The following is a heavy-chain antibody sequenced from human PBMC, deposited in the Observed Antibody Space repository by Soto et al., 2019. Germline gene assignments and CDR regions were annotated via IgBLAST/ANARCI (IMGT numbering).Heavy chain of an antibody. CDR3: ARPIRYYDVWRDYPPFDY. CDR1: GGSFSSYA. J-gene: IGHJ4*02. D-gene: IGHD3-3*01. CDR2: IIPMSATR. V-gene: IGHV1-69*01. Sequence: QVQLVQSGAEVKKPGSSVKVSCKAPGGSFSSYAINWVRQAPGQGLEWMGGIIPMSATRTYAQKFQERVTITADASSTTVYMVLSRLQCVDTAVYYCARPIRYYDVWRDYPPFDYWGQGTLVTVSS.